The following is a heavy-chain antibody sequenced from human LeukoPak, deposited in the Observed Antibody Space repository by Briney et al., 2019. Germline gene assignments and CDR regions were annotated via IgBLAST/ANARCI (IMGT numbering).Heavy chain of an antibody. D-gene: IGHD3-3*01. V-gene: IGHV1-2*02. CDR2: INPNSGGT. CDR1: GYTFTGYY. Sequence: GASVKVSCKASGYTFTGYYMHWVRQAPGQGLEWMGWINPNSGGTNYAQKFQGRVTMTRDTSISTAYMELSRLRSDDTAVYYCARWYDFWSGYSNSGFDYWGQGTLVTVSS. J-gene: IGHJ4*02. CDR3: ARWYDFWSGYSNSGFDY.